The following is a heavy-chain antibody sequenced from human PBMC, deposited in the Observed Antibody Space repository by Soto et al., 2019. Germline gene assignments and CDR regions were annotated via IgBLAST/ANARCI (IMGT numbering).Heavy chain of an antibody. D-gene: IGHD6-19*01. CDR1: GFTFGDYA. CDR3: TRDTLAVAGGP. V-gene: IGHV3-49*04. CDR2: IRSKSSGGTT. Sequence: PGGSLRLSCTASGFTFGDYAMSWVRQAPGKGLEWVGFIRSKSSGGTTDYAASVKGRFTISRDDSKSIAYPQMNSLKTEDTAVYYCTRDTLAVAGGPWGQGTLVTVS. J-gene: IGHJ5*02.